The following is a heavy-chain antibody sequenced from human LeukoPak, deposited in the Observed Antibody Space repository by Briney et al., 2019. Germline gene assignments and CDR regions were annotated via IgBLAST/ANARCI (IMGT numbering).Heavy chain of an antibody. CDR2: ISGIGDGT. J-gene: IGHJ1*01. CDR3: AKEGAASGSGYFQP. CDR1: GFTFSSYA. D-gene: IGHD6-13*01. Sequence: GGSLRLSCAASGFTFSSYAMSWVRQAPGKGLEWVAAISGIGDGTFYADSVNGRFTISRDNSQNTVYLQMNSLRVEDTAVYYCAKEGAASGSGYFQPWGQGTLVTVSS. V-gene: IGHV3-23*01.